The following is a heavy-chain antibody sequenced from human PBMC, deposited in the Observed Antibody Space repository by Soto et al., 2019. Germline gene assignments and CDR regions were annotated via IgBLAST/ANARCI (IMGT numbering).Heavy chain of an antibody. CDR2: ISYDGSNK. V-gene: IGHV3-30*03. CDR3: ARDNGREQYYDSSGYWYYFDY. CDR1: GFTFSSYG. J-gene: IGHJ4*02. Sequence: GGSLRLSCAASGFTFSSYGMHWVRQAPGKGLEWVAVISYDGSNKYYADSVKGRFTISRDNSKNTLYLQMNSLRAEDTAVYYCARDNGREQYYDSSGYWYYFDYWGQGTLVTVSS. D-gene: IGHD3-22*01.